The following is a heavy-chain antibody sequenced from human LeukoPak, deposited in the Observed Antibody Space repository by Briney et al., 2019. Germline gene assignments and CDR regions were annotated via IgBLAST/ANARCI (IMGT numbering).Heavy chain of an antibody. CDR3: ANRLLRSGTGAFDI. D-gene: IGHD1-1*01. CDR1: GGSISSYY. CDR2: IYYSGST. Sequence: PSGTLSLTCTVSGGSISSYYWSWIRQPPGKGLEWIGYIYYSGSTNYNPSLKSRVTISVDTSKNQFSLRLTSVTAADTALYFCANRLLRSGTGAFDIWGQGTVVIVSS. V-gene: IGHV4-59*08. J-gene: IGHJ3*02.